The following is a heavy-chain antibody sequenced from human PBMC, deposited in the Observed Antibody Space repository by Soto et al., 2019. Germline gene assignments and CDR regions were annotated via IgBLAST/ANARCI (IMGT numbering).Heavy chain of an antibody. D-gene: IGHD3-3*02. CDR1: GFIFSQFG. J-gene: IGHJ4*02. CDR2: IWFDGSRK. V-gene: IGHV3-33*03. CDR3: VIDKGVFAPDFDY. Sequence: GGSLRLSCVVSGFIFSQFGMHRVRQTPSKGLEWVAVIWFDGSRKYYADSAKGRFTISRDDSKNTLYLQMDSVRVEDTSTYYCVIDKGVFAPDFDYWGQGTPVTVSS.